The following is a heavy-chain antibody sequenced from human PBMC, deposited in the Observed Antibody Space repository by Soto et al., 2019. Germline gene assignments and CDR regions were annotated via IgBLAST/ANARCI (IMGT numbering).Heavy chain of an antibody. Sequence: GGSLRLSCAASGFTFSDYYMSWIRQAPGKGLEWVSYISSSGSTIYYADSVKGRFTISRDNAKNSLYLQMNSLRAEDTAVYYCARIQRYDFWSGYPSDYWGQGTLVTVSS. CDR2: ISSSGSTI. CDR3: ARIQRYDFWSGYPSDY. J-gene: IGHJ4*02. D-gene: IGHD3-3*01. CDR1: GFTFSDYY. V-gene: IGHV3-11*01.